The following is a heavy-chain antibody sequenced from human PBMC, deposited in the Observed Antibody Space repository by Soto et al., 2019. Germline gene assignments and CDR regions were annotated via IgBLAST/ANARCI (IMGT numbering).Heavy chain of an antibody. CDR3: ARERGSYYAFDI. Sequence: SETLSLTCTVSGGSISSYYWSWIRQPPGKGLEWIGYIYYSGSTNYNPSLKSRVTISVDTSKNQFSLKLSSVTAADTAVYYCARERGSYYAFDIWGQGTMVTVSS. CDR1: GGSISSYY. CDR2: IYYSGST. V-gene: IGHV4-59*01. J-gene: IGHJ3*02. D-gene: IGHD1-26*01.